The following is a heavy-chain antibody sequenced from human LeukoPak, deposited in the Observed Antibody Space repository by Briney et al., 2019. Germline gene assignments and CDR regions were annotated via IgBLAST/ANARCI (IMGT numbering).Heavy chain of an antibody. CDR1: GGSFSGYY. CDR2: INHSGST. J-gene: IGHJ5*02. Sequence: SETLSLTCAVYGGSFSGYYWSWIRQPPGKGLEWIGEINHSGSTNYNPSLKSRVTISVDTSKNQFSLKLSSVTAADTAVYYCARVVGGNWFDPWGQGTLVTVSS. CDR3: ARVVGGNWFDP. D-gene: IGHD1-26*01. V-gene: IGHV4-34*01.